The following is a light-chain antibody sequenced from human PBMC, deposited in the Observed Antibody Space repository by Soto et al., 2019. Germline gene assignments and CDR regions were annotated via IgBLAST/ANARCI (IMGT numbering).Light chain of an antibody. J-gene: IGLJ2*01. V-gene: IGLV1-40*01. Sequence: QSVLTQPPSVSGAPGQRVTISCTGSSSNIGAGYDVHWYQQLPGTAPKLLIYGNSNRPSGVPDRFSSSKSGTSASLAITGLQAEDEPDYYCQSYDSSLSGVVFGGGTKLTVL. CDR3: QSYDSSLSGVV. CDR1: SSNIGAGYD. CDR2: GNS.